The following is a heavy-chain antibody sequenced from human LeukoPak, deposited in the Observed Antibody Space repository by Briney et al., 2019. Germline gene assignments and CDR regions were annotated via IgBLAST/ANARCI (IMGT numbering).Heavy chain of an antibody. CDR2: IIPIFGTA. D-gene: IGHD4-17*01. CDR3: ARDRGSYGDYTWFDP. CDR1: GYTFTGYY. V-gene: IGHV1-46*01. Sequence: ASVKVSCKASGYTFTGYYMHWVRQAPGQGLEWMGGIIPIFGTANYAQKFQGRVTMTRDMSTSTVYMELSSLRSEDTAVYYCARDRGSYGDYTWFDPWGQGTLVTVSS. J-gene: IGHJ5*02.